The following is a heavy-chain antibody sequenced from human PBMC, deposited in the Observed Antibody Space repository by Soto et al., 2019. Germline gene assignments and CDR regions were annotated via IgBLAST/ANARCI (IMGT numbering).Heavy chain of an antibody. D-gene: IGHD3-9*01. CDR3: ARLLPPYDILTESDALDI. CDR1: GGTFSSYT. Sequence: QVQLVQSGAEVKKPGSSVKVSCKASGGTFSSYTISWVRQAPGQGLEWMGRIIPILGIANYAQKFQGRVTITADKSTSTAYMELSSLRSEDTAVYYCARLLPPYDILTESDALDIWGQGTMVTVSS. CDR2: IIPILGIA. J-gene: IGHJ3*02. V-gene: IGHV1-69*02.